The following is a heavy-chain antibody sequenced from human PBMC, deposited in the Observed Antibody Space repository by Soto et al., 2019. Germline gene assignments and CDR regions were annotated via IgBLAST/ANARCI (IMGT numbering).Heavy chain of an antibody. CDR2: ISYDGSNK. CDR3: ARVVVAATPDYYGMDV. D-gene: IGHD2-15*01. J-gene: IGHJ6*02. Sequence: PGGSLRLSCAASGFTFSSYAMHWVRQAPGKGLEWVAVISYDGSNKYYADSVKGRFTISRDNSKNTLYLQMNSLRAEDTAVYYCARVVVAATPDYYGMDVWGQGTTVTVSS. V-gene: IGHV3-30-3*01. CDR1: GFTFSSYA.